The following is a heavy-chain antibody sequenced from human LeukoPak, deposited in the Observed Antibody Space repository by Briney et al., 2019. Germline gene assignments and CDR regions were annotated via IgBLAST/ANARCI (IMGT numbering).Heavy chain of an antibody. V-gene: IGHV1-18*01. CDR1: GYTFTSYG. CDR2: ISAYNGNT. Sequence: EASVKVSCKASGYTFTSYGISWVRQAPGQGLEWMGWISAYNGNTNYAQKLQGRVTMTTDTSTSTAYMELRSLRSDDTAVYYCAGERTATDPYYYYMDVWGKGTTVTVSS. J-gene: IGHJ6*03. D-gene: IGHD2-8*02. CDR3: AGERTATDPYYYYMDV.